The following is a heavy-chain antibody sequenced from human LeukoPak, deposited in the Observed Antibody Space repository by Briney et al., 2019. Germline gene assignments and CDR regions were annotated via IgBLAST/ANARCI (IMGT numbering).Heavy chain of an antibody. D-gene: IGHD3-10*01. V-gene: IGHV4-34*01. J-gene: IGHJ4*02. Sequence: SETLSLTCAVYGGSFSGYYWRWMRQPPGKGLEWIGEINHSGNTNYNPSLKSRVTISVDTSKNQFSLKLSSVTAADTAVYYCARGSMVRGVIPYWGQGTLVTVSS. CDR2: INHSGNT. CDR3: ARGSMVRGVIPY. CDR1: GGSFSGYY.